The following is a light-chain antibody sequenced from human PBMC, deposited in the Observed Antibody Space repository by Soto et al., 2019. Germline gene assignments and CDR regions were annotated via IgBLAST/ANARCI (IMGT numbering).Light chain of an antibody. CDR3: QSYDSSLSGYV. CDR2: RNS. J-gene: IGLJ1*01. CDR1: SSNIGAGYD. V-gene: IGLV1-40*01. Sequence: QSVLTQAPAVSGAPGQRGTISCTGGSSNIGAGYDVHWYQQLPGTAPKLLLYRNSNRPSAAPDRFSGSKSGTSASLAITGLQAEDEADYYCQSYDSSLSGYVFGTGTKVTVL.